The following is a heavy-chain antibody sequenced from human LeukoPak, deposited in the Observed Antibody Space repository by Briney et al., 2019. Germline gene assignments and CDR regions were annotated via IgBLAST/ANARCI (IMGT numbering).Heavy chain of an antibody. V-gene: IGHV4-4*07. D-gene: IGHD2-2*01. CDR2: IYSSGST. CDR3: ASAFSPRYCSSTSCVYYFDY. Sequence: SETLSLTCTVSGGSISSYYWSWIRQSAGKGLEWIGRIYSSGSTYYNPSLKSRVTISVDTSKNQFSLKLSSVTAADTAVYYCASAFSPRYCSSTSCVYYFDYWGQGTLVTVSS. CDR1: GGSISSYY. J-gene: IGHJ4*02.